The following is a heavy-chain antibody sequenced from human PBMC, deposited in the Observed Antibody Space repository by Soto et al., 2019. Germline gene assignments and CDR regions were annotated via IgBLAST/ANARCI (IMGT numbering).Heavy chain of an antibody. Sequence: EVQLLESGGHLVQPGGSLRLSCAASGFIFSNYAMSWVRQAPGKGLEWVSFISGSGSSTYYADSVKGRFTISRGNSKTTLYLQMTSLRAEDAAVYYCVREASSSGLHLDHWGRGTLVTVSS. V-gene: IGHV3-23*01. J-gene: IGHJ4*02. CDR3: VREASSSGLHLDH. D-gene: IGHD6-6*01. CDR1: GFIFSNYA. CDR2: ISGSGSST.